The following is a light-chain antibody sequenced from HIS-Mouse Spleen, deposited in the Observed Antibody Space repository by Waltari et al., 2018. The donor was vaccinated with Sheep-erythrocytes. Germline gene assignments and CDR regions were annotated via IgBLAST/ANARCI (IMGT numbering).Light chain of an antibody. Sequence: SYELTQPPSVSVSPGQTASITCSGDKLGDKYACWYQQKPGQSPVLVIYQDSKRPSGIPERVPGSNSGNTATLTISGTQAMDEADYYCQAWDSSTWVFGGGTKLTVL. J-gene: IGLJ3*02. CDR3: QAWDSSTWV. V-gene: IGLV3-1*01. CDR1: KLGDKY. CDR2: QDS.